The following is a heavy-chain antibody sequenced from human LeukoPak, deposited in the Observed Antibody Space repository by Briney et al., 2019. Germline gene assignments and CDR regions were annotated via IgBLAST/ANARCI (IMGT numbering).Heavy chain of an antibody. J-gene: IGHJ4*02. CDR2: ISGSGEKI. V-gene: IGHV3-48*04. D-gene: IGHD3-22*01. Sequence: GGSLRLSCAASGLTFSRDAMNWVRQAPGMGLEWVSYISGSGEKIYYADSVKGRFTISRDNAKNSLYLQMNSLRVEDTAVYYCARDDYDNSGSYWGQGTLVTVSS. CDR1: GLTFSRDA. CDR3: ARDDYDNSGSY.